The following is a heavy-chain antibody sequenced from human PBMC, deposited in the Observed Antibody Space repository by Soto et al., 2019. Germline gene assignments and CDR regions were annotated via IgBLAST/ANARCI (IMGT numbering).Heavy chain of an antibody. CDR1: GYTFTSYG. V-gene: IGHV1-18*01. Sequence: ASVKVSCKASGYTFTSYGISWVRQAPGQGLEWMGWISAYNGNTNYAQKLQGRVTMTTDTSPSTAYMELRSLRSDDTAVYYCARDVAARRRNWFDPWGQGALVTVPS. J-gene: IGHJ5*02. CDR3: ARDVAARRRNWFDP. CDR2: ISAYNGNT. D-gene: IGHD6-6*01.